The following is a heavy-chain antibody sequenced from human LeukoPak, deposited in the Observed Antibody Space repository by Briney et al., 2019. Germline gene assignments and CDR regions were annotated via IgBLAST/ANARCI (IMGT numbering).Heavy chain of an antibody. CDR1: GFTFSSYG. Sequence: GGSLRLSCAASGFTFSSYGMHWVRQAPGKGLEWVAVISYDGSNKYYADSVKGRFTISRDNSKNTLYLQMNSLRAEGTAVYYCAKDMYSSSWYYFDYWGQGTLVTVSS. CDR2: ISYDGSNK. J-gene: IGHJ4*02. CDR3: AKDMYSSSWYYFDY. D-gene: IGHD6-13*01. V-gene: IGHV3-30*18.